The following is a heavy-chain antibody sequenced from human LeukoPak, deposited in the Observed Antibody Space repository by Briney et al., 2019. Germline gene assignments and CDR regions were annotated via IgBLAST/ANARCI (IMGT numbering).Heavy chain of an antibody. J-gene: IGHJ4*02. Sequence: TGRTLRLSCAASGFTFSNYWMHWVRQAAGKGLVWFSLINSDGSSTTYADSVKGRFTISRDNAKTTLHLQMNSLRVEDTAVYYCTRDRSNWNDGDCWGQGTLVTVSS. D-gene: IGHD1-20*01. CDR1: GFTFSNYW. CDR3: TRDRSNWNDGDC. CDR2: INSDGSST. V-gene: IGHV3-74*01.